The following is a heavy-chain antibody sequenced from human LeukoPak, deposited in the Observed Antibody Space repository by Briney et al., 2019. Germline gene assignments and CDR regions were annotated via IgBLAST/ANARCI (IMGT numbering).Heavy chain of an antibody. V-gene: IGHV3-53*01. J-gene: IGHJ6*02. CDR2: IYSGGST. D-gene: IGHD3-3*01. CDR3: ARDLQNYDFWSGYWKGYGMDV. Sequence: PAGSLRLSCAASGFTVSSNYMSWVRQAPGQGLEWVSVIYSGGSTYYADSVKGRFTISRDNSKNTLYLQMNSLRAEDTAVYYCARDLQNYDFWSGYWKGYGMDVWGQGTTVTVSS. CDR1: GFTVSSNY.